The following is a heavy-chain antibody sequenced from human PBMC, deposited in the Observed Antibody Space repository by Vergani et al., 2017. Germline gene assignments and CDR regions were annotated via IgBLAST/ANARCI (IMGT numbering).Heavy chain of an antibody. CDR1: GFTFSSYA. CDR3: AKSGEMATITDYFDY. D-gene: IGHD5-24*01. Sequence: QVQLVESGGGLVQPGGSLRLSCAASGFTFSSYAMSWVRQAPGKGLEWVAVISYDGSNKYYADSVKGRFTISRDNSKNTLYLQMNSLRAEDTAVYYCAKSGEMATITDYFDYWGQGTLVTVSS. J-gene: IGHJ4*02. V-gene: IGHV3-30*18. CDR2: ISYDGSNK.